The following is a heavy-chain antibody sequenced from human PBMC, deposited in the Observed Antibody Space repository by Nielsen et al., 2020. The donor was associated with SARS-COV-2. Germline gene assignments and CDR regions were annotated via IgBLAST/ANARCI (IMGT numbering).Heavy chain of an antibody. CDR1: GGSISSYY. CDR3: ASGRDDSSFYYFDY. D-gene: IGHD3-22*01. CDR2: IYYSGST. V-gene: IGHV4-39*01. Sequence: SETLSLTCTVSGGSISSYYWGWIRQPPGKGLEWIGSIYYSGSTYYNPSLKSRVTISVDTSKNQFSLKLSSVTAADTAVYYCASGRDDSSFYYFDYWGQGTLVTVSS. J-gene: IGHJ4*02.